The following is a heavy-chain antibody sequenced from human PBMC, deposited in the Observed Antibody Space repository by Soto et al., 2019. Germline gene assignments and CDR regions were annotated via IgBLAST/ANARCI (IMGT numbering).Heavy chain of an antibody. J-gene: IGHJ3*02. V-gene: IGHV1-2*04. CDR1: GYTFTGYY. D-gene: IGHD3-22*01. Sequence: GASVKVSCKASGYTFTGYYMHWVRQAPGQGLEWMGWINPNSGGTNYAQKFQGWVTMTRDTSISTAYMELSRLRSDDTAVYYCARDGSPGSSGYYYDPAFDIWGQGTMVTVSS. CDR2: INPNSGGT. CDR3: ARDGSPGSSGYYYDPAFDI.